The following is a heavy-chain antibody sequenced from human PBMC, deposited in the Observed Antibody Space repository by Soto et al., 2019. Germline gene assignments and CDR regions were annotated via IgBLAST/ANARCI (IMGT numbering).Heavy chain of an antibody. D-gene: IGHD3-22*01. CDR1: GGTFSSYA. Sequence: QVQLVQSGAEVKKPGSSVKVSCKASGGTFSSYAITWVRQAPGQGLEWMGGIIPIFGTANYAQKFQGRVTITADESTSTAYMELSSLRSEDTAVYYCARDRGASSGYYPDWFDPWGQGTLVTVSS. CDR2: IIPIFGTA. J-gene: IGHJ5*02. V-gene: IGHV1-69*12. CDR3: ARDRGASSGYYPDWFDP.